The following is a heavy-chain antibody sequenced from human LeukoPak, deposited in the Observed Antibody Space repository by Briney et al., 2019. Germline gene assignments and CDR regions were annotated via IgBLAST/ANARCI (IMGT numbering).Heavy chain of an antibody. CDR1: GFTFSRYT. CDR2: ISSSRSYI. V-gene: IGHV3-21*01. D-gene: IGHD3-9*01. J-gene: IGHJ6*03. CDR3: ARGIYFDWFRNYYYYYYMDV. Sequence: GGSLRLSCAASGFTFSRYTMNWVRQAPGKGLEWVSSISSSRSYIYYADSVKGRFTISRDNAKNSLYLQMNSLRAEDTAVYYCARGIYFDWFRNYYYYYYMDVWGKGTTVTVSS.